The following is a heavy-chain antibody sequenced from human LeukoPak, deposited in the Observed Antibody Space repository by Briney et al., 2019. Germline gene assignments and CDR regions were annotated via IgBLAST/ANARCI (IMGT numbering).Heavy chain of an antibody. J-gene: IGHJ4*02. CDR1: GFTFSSYA. D-gene: IGHD1-26*01. Sequence: GGSLRLSCAASGFTFSSYAMNWVRQAPGKGLEWVSAVRGGDAGTSYADSVKGRFTISRDNSKNTLYLQMNTLRADDTAVYYCAKNRGGSYYSGSDYWGQGTLVTVSS. CDR2: VRGGDAGT. CDR3: AKNRGGSYYSGSDY. V-gene: IGHV3-23*01.